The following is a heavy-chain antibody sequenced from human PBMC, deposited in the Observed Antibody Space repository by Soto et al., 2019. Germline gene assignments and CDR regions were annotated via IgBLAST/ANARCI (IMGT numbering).Heavy chain of an antibody. Sequence: QVQLVESGGGVVQPGRSLRLSCAASGFTFSSYGMHWVRQAPGKGLEWVAVIWYDGSNKYYADSVKGRFTISRDNSKNTLYLQMNSLRAEDTAVYYCARDGILGATDYYGMDVWCQGTTVTVSS. D-gene: IGHD1-26*01. J-gene: IGHJ6*02. CDR1: GFTFSSYG. CDR3: ARDGILGATDYYGMDV. V-gene: IGHV3-33*01. CDR2: IWYDGSNK.